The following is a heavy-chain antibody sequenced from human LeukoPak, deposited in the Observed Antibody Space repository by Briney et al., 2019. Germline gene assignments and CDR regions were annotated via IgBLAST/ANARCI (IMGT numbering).Heavy chain of an antibody. V-gene: IGHV1-69*13. CDR1: GGTFSSYA. CDR2: IIPIFGTA. J-gene: IGHJ6*02. D-gene: IGHD2-15*01. CDR3: ARARYCSGGSCYELYYYYGMDV. Sequence: AASVKVSCKASGGTFSSYAISWVRQAPGQGLEWMGGIIPIFGTANYAQKFQGRVTITADESTSTAYMELSSLRSEDTAVYYCARARYCSGGSCYELYYYYGMDVWGQGTTVTVSS.